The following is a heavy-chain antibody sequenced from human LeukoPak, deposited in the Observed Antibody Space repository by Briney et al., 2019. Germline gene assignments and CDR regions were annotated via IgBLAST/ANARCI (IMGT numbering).Heavy chain of an antibody. CDR3: ARGGIQVSGIDEFDY. D-gene: IGHD5-18*01. CDR1: GFTFIHYD. Sequence: GGSLTLSCPASGFTFIHYDMHWLRQAIGKGLEWVSAIGIRGDTHYSGSVKGRFTISRENAESSLYLQMNSLRAEDTAVYYCARGGIQVSGIDEFDYWGQGTLVTVSS. CDR2: IGIRGDT. V-gene: IGHV3-13*01. J-gene: IGHJ4*02.